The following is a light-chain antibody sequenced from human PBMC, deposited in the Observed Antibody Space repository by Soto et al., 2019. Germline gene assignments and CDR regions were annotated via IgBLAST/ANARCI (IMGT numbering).Light chain of an antibody. Sequence: EIVMTQSPATLSVSPGERATLSCRASQSVSNNLAWYQKKPGQAPRLLIYGAFTRATGIPARFSGGGSGTEFTLTISSLQSEDFAVYYCQQYNNWWTFGQGTRVDIK. J-gene: IGKJ1*01. CDR2: GAF. V-gene: IGKV3-15*01. CDR3: QQYNNWWT. CDR1: QSVSNN.